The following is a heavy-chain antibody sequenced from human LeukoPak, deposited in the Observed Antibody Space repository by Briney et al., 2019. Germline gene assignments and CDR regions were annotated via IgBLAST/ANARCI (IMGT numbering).Heavy chain of an antibody. D-gene: IGHD1-26*01. Sequence: SETLSLTCTVSGGSISSYYWSWIRQPPGKGLEWLGYIYYSGSTNYNPSLKSRVTISVDTSKNQFSLKLSSVTAADTAVYYCARSPPDGSYWDAFDIWGQGTMVTVSS. J-gene: IGHJ3*02. CDR1: GGSISSYY. V-gene: IGHV4-59*01. CDR3: ARSPPDGSYWDAFDI. CDR2: IYYSGST.